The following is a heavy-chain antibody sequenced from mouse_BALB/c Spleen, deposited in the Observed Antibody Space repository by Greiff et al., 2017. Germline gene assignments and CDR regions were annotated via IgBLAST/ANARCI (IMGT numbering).Heavy chain of an antibody. J-gene: IGHJ2*01. CDR2: IDPANGNT. Sequence: EVKLMESGAELVKPGASVKLSCTASGFNIKDTYMHWVKQRPEQGLEWIGRIDPANGNTKYDPKFQGKATITADTSSNTAYLQLSSLTSEDTAVYYCAREVGYDGDYWGQGTTLTVSS. CDR1: GFNIKDTY. CDR3: AREVGYDGDY. V-gene: IGHV14-3*02. D-gene: IGHD2-2*01.